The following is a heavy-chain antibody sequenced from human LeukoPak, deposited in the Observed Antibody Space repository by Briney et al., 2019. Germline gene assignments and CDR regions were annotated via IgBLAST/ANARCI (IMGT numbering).Heavy chain of an antibody. Sequence: ASVKVSCKASGYTFITYYIHWVRQAPGQGLEWMGIINPSGASASYGQKFRGRVNMTRDTSTSTVYMELSSLRTEDTAVYYCARDVDYGDYELGYWGQGTLVTVSS. CDR2: INPSGASA. D-gene: IGHD4-17*01. J-gene: IGHJ4*02. CDR1: GYTFITYY. V-gene: IGHV1-46*01. CDR3: ARDVDYGDYELGY.